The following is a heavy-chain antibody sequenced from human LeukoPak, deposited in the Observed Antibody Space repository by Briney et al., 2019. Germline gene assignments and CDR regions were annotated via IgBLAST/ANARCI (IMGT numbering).Heavy chain of an antibody. CDR1: GFTFSSYW. D-gene: IGHD3-22*01. V-gene: IGHV3-30*18. Sequence: GGSLRLTCAASGFTFSSYWMSWVRQAPGKGLEWVAVISYDGSNKYYADSVKGRFTISRDNSKNTLYLQMNSLRAEDTAVYYCAKDSYYYDSSGYFDYWGQGTLVTVSS. CDR2: ISYDGSNK. CDR3: AKDSYYYDSSGYFDY. J-gene: IGHJ4*02.